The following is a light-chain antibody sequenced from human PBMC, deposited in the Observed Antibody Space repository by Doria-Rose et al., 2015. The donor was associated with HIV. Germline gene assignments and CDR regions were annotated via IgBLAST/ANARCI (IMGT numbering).Light chain of an antibody. V-gene: IGLV1-40*01. CDR1: TSNIGAGAGYD. CDR3: QSYDSSLSGSV. Sequence: PSVSGAPGQRVTISCTGSTSNIGAGAGYDVHWYQQVPGTAPKLLIYDNNNRPSGVPDRFYGSRSGTSASLAITGLQAEDEADYYCQSYDSSLSGSVFGGGAKLTVL. CDR2: DNN. J-gene: IGLJ2*01.